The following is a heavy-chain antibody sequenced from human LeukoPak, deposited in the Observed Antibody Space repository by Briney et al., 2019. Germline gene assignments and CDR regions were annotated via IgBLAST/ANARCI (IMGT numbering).Heavy chain of an antibody. CDR3: ARVRATVAKEALRYFDL. J-gene: IGHJ2*01. CDR1: GFTFSSYA. CDR2: ISGGGDGT. V-gene: IGHV3-23*01. Sequence: GGSLRLSCAASGFTFSSYAMTWVRQAPGKGLEWVSAISGGGDGTYYADSVKGRFTTSRDNSKNTLYLQMNSLRAEDTAVYYCARVRATVAKEALRYFDLWGRGTLVTVSS. D-gene: IGHD4-23*01.